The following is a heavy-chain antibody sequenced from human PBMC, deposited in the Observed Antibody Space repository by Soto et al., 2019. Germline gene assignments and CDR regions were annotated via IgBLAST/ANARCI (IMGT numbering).Heavy chain of an antibody. Sequence: GGSLRLSCAASGFTFSSYGMHWVRQAPGKGLEWVAVIRYDGSNKYYADSVKGRFTISRDNSKNTLYLQMNSLRAEDTAVYYCARGSYYDSSAPIRRWTYFHNWFDPWGQGTLVTVSS. V-gene: IGHV3-33*01. CDR3: ARGSYYDSSAPIRRWTYFHNWFDP. CDR1: GFTFSSYG. J-gene: IGHJ5*02. CDR2: IRYDGSNK. D-gene: IGHD3-22*01.